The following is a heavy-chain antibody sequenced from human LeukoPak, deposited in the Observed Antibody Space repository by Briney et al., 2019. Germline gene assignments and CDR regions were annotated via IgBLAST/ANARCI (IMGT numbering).Heavy chain of an antibody. Sequence: GGSLRLSCAASGFTFSDYYMSWIRQAPGKGLEWVSYISRSGSTIYYADSVKGRFTISRDNAKNSLYLQMNSLRAEDTAVYYCARGSKLTTGTMGDLDYWGQGTLVTVSS. D-gene: IGHD1-1*01. CDR1: GFTFSDYY. CDR3: ARGSKLTTGTMGDLDY. J-gene: IGHJ4*02. CDR2: ISRSGSTI. V-gene: IGHV3-11*04.